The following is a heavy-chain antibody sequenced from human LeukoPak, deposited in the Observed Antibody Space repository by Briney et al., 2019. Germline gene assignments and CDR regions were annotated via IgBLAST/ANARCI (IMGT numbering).Heavy chain of an antibody. V-gene: IGHV3-15*01. J-gene: IGHJ6*03. D-gene: IGHD3-22*01. Sequence: GGSLRLSCAASGFTFSNAWMSWVRQAPGKGLEWVGRIKSKTVGGTTDYAAPVKGRYTISRDDSKNTLYLQMNSLKTEDTAVYYCTTADSSGYYFYVYYYMDVWGKGTTVTVSS. CDR2: IKSKTVGGTT. CDR3: TTADSSGYYFYVYYYMDV. CDR1: GFTFSNAW.